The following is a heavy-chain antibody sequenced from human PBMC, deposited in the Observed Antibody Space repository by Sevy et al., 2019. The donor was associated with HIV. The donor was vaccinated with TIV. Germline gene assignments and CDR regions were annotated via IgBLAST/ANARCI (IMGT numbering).Heavy chain of an antibody. J-gene: IGHJ4*02. CDR1: GFTFATYW. Sequence: GGSLRLSCAASGFTFATYWMTWVRQAPGKGLEWVAYIKQDGTDKYYVDSVKGRFTISRDNGKNSLDLQMSSLRAEDTAVYFCARALADWGSFHYSSWGRGTLVTVSS. CDR2: IKQDGTDK. V-gene: IGHV3-7*01. CDR3: ARALADWGSFHYSS. D-gene: IGHD3-16*02.